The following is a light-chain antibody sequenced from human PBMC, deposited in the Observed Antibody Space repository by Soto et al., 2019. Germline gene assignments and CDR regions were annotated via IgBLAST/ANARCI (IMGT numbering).Light chain of an antibody. CDR2: GAT. Sequence: ILMTQTPLSLSIIPGQTASISCKSSQSLLHSDGKTYFYWYQQKLGQAPRLLIYGATSRATGIPDRFSGSVSGTYFTLTISRLEPEDSAVYYCQQYGRSATFTYGPGTKVDIK. CDR1: QSLLHSDGKTY. V-gene: IGKV2-29*01. CDR3: QQYGRSATFT. J-gene: IGKJ3*01.